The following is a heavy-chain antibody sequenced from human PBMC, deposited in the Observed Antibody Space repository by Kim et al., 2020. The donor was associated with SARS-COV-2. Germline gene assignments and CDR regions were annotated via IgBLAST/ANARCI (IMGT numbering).Heavy chain of an antibody. Sequence: SVKVSCKASGFTFTSSAMQWVRQARGQRLEWIGWIVVGSGNTNYAQKFQERVTITRDMSTSTAYMELSSLRSEDTAVYYCAASPPTAPSYGPIYYYYGMDVWGQGTTVTVSS. CDR2: IVVGSGNT. V-gene: IGHV1-58*02. J-gene: IGHJ6*02. CDR3: AASPPTAPSYGPIYYYYGMDV. CDR1: GFTFTSSA. D-gene: IGHD5-18*01.